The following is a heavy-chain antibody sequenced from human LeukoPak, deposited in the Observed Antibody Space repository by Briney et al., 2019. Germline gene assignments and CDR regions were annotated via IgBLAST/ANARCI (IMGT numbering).Heavy chain of an antibody. V-gene: IGHV1-8*01. CDR1: GYTFTNYD. J-gene: IGHJ4*02. CDR2: MNPKSGNT. Sequence: ASVKVSCKTSGYTFTNYDINWVRQATGQGLEWMGWMNPKSGNTGSAQRFQGRVTMTRDTSISTAYMELISLRSEDTAVYYCARVWGAIDYWGQGTLVTVSS. D-gene: IGHD1-26*01. CDR3: ARVWGAIDY.